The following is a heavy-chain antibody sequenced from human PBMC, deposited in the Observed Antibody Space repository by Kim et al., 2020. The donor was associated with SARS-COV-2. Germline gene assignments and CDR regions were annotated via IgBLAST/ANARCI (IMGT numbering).Heavy chain of an antibody. V-gene: IGHV3-23*01. J-gene: IGHJ4*02. Sequence: GGSLRLSCTASGFTFSSYAMSWVRQAPGMGLEWVSSISGSGSNKYYSDSLKGRLTISRDNSKNTLYLEMHSLKVEDTAFYYCTKESALFSDYWGQGPLVTVSA. D-gene: IGHD3-3*01. CDR1: GFTFSSYA. CDR3: TKESALFSDY. CDR2: ISGSGSNK.